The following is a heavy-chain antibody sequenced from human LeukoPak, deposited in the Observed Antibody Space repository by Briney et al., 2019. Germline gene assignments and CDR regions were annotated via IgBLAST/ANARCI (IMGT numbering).Heavy chain of an antibody. V-gene: IGHV1-2*02. CDR1: GYTFTSYY. J-gene: IGHJ6*03. D-gene: IGHD2-15*01. CDR3: ARDGGYCSGGSCYSITTHYMDV. CDR2: INPNSGGT. Sequence: ASVKVSCKASGYTFTSYYMHWVRQAPGQGLEWMGWINPNSGGTNYAQKFQGRVTMTRDTSISTAYMELSRLRSDDTAVYYCARDGGYCSGGSCYSITTHYMDVWGKGTTVTVSS.